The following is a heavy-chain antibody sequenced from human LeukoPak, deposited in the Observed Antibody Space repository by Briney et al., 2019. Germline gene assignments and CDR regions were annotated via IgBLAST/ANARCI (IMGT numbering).Heavy chain of an antibody. CDR1: GFTFSSYS. J-gene: IGHJ5*02. V-gene: IGHV3-21*01. D-gene: IGHD6-19*01. CDR2: ISSSSSYI. Sequence: GVSLRLSCAASGFTFSSYSMNWVRQAPGKGLELVSSISSSSSYIYYADSVKGRFTISRDNAKNSLYLQMNSLRAEDTAVYYCARREAYSSGWYFWFDPWGQGTLLTVSS. CDR3: ARREAYSSGWYFWFDP.